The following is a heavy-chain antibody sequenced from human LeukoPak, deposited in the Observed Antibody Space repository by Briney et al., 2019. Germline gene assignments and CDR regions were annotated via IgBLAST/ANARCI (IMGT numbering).Heavy chain of an antibody. CDR1: SGSISTSNYY. Sequence: SEALSLTCTVSSGSISTSNYYWGWVRQPPGNALEWIGNIFYSGSTYYSPSLRSRVTISLDTSRNQFSLKLNSATAADTAVYYCASYLDYGGNSRVFQHWGQGTLVTVSS. D-gene: IGHD4-23*01. J-gene: IGHJ1*01. CDR2: IFYSGST. V-gene: IGHV4-39*07. CDR3: ASYLDYGGNSRVFQH.